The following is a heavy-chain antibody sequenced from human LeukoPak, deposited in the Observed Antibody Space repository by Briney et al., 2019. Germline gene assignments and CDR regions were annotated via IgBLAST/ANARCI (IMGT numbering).Heavy chain of an antibody. CDR1: GFSFGSYP. J-gene: IGHJ4*02. V-gene: IGHV3-23*01. CDR2: ISETGGVT. D-gene: IGHD6-6*01. Sequence: PGRSLRLSCVVSGFSFGSYPMSWVRQAPGKGLEWVSVISETGGVTHYADSMKGRFTISRDNIKNTLNLQMNSLRAEDTAIYYCARDSSHYLGSSDYWGQGTLVTVSS. CDR3: ARDSSHYLGSSDY.